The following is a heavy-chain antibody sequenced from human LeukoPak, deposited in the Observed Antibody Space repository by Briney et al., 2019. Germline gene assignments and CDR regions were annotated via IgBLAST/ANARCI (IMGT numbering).Heavy chain of an antibody. CDR2: ISWNSGSI. V-gene: IGHV3-9*01. CDR3: AKDTNYYGSGSFDY. Sequence: SGGSLRLSCAASGFTFDDYVMHWVRQAPAKGLEWVSGISWNSGSICYADSVKGRFTISRDNAKNSLYLQMNSLRAEDTALYYCAKDTNYYGSGSFDYWGQGTLVTVSS. D-gene: IGHD3-10*01. J-gene: IGHJ4*02. CDR1: GFTFDDYV.